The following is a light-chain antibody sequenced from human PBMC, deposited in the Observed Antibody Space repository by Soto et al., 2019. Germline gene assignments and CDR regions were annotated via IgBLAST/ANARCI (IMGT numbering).Light chain of an antibody. Sequence: QSVLTQSDSVSGSPAQSINISSTGTSSDVGGYHYVSWYQQHPSKAPKPIIYDGSNRPSGVSNRFSGSKSGNTAFLTISGPEAEGEADYYCSSYTSSSPVVFGGGTKVTVL. CDR2: DGS. J-gene: IGLJ2*01. CDR1: SSDVGGYHY. CDR3: SSYTSSSPVV. V-gene: IGLV2-14*01.